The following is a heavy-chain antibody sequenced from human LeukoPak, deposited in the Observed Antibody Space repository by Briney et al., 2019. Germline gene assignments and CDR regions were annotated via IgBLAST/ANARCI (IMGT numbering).Heavy chain of an antibody. CDR1: GFTFSSYG. Sequence: PGGSLRLSCAASGFTFSSYGMHWVRQAPGKGLEWAAVIWYDGRNKYYADSVKGRFTISRDNSKNTLYLQMNSLRAEDTAVYYCARGRDYNWFDPWGQGTLVTVSS. D-gene: IGHD3/OR15-3a*01. CDR2: IWYDGRNK. V-gene: IGHV3-33*01. CDR3: ARGRDYNWFDP. J-gene: IGHJ5*02.